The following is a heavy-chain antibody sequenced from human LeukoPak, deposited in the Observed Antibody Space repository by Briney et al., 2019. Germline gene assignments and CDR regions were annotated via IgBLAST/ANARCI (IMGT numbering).Heavy chain of an antibody. D-gene: IGHD6-6*01. J-gene: IGHJ4*02. CDR1: GGSISSSSYY. Sequence: SETLSLTCTVSGGSISSSSYYWGWIRQPPGKGLEWIGSIYYSGSTYYNPSLKSRVTISVDTSKNQFSLKLSSVTAADTAVYYCANYYSRSYDIDYWGQGTLVTVSS. V-gene: IGHV4-39*01. CDR3: ANYYSRSYDIDY. CDR2: IYYSGST.